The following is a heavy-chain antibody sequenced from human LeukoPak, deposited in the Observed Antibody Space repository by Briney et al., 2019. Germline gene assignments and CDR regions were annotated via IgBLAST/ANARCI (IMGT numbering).Heavy chain of an antibody. V-gene: IGHV1-69*13. J-gene: IGHJ3*02. Sequence: ASVKVSCKASGGTFSNYAISWVRQAPGQGLEWMGGIIPILGTTNYAQKFQGRVTITADQSTSTAYMELSSLRSEDTAVYYCARIGYCSTTSCLWGAFDIWGQGTMVTVSS. D-gene: IGHD2-2*01. CDR1: GGTFSNYA. CDR3: ARIGYCSTTSCLWGAFDI. CDR2: IIPILGTT.